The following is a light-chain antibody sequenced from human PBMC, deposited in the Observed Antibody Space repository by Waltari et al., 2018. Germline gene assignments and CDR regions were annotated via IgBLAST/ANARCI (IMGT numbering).Light chain of an antibody. Sequence: QSLLSQPLSAAGTPGQRVTIACLGIDAHSGCNTDYWYPHLPGTAPKLPIYNNNQRPSGVPDLFSGSKSGTSASLAISGLLSEDEGDYYCAGWDDSLNGVVFGVGSKLTVL. CDR2: NNN. J-gene: IGLJ2*01. CDR1: DAHSGCNT. V-gene: IGLV1-44*01. CDR3: AGWDDSLNGVV.